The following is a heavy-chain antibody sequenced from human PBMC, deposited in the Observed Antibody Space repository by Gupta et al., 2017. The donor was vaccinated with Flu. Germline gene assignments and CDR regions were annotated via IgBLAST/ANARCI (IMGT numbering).Heavy chain of an antibody. D-gene: IGHD4-17*01. V-gene: IGHV1-69*06. CDR2: GMPLTGTS. J-gene: IGHJ5*02. CDR3: ARFDTLTVTSFHWLDP. Sequence: VRRAPGQGLGWMGGGMPLTGTSKTAHNGVGRVTITADKATSTAYRELSSLRHEDRAVYYCARFDTLTVTSFHWLDPWGQGTQVTVSS.